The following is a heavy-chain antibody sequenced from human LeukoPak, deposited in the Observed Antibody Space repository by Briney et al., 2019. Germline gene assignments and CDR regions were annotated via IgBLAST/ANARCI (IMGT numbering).Heavy chain of an antibody. V-gene: IGHV4-59*11. Sequence: PSETLSLTCTVSGGSISSHYWNWIRQPPGKGLEWIGNIYYSGSTNYNPSLKSRVTISVDTSKNQFSLKLSSVTAADTAVYYCATYSSSSQALDYWGQGTLVTVSS. CDR1: GGSISSHY. CDR2: IYYSGST. J-gene: IGHJ4*02. CDR3: ATYSSSSQALDY. D-gene: IGHD6-6*01.